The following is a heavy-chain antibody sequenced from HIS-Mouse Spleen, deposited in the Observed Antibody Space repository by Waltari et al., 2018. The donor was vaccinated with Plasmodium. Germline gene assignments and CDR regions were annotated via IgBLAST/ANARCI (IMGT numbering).Heavy chain of an antibody. V-gene: IGHV3-7*02. Sequence: EVQLVESGGGLVQPGGSLRLSCAASGFTFSSYWMIWVRQAPGTGLGWVANIKQDGSEKYYVDSVKGRFTISRDNAKNSLYLQMNSLRAEDTAVYYCASSWYWYFDLWGRGTLVTVSS. CDR1: GFTFSSYW. J-gene: IGHJ2*01. D-gene: IGHD6-13*01. CDR3: ASSWYWYFDL. CDR2: IKQDGSEK.